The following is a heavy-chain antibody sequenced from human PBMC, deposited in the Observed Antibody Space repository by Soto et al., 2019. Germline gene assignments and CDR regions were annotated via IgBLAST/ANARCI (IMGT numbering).Heavy chain of an antibody. D-gene: IGHD1-26*01. CDR2: IKSETGGGTT. Sequence: EVQVVESGGGLVQPGKSLRLSCAASGFLFINAWMYWVRQAPGKGLEWVGRIKSETGGGTTDYAAPVKGRFTIARDDSKNMLYLQMNSLKTEDTAVYYCTTTYTGGSFYTWGQGTLVTVSS. J-gene: IGHJ5*02. CDR1: GFLFINAW. CDR3: TTTYTGGSFYT. V-gene: IGHV3-15*07.